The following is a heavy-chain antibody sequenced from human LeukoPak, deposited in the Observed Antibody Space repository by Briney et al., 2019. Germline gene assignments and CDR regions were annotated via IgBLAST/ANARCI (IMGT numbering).Heavy chain of an antibody. CDR1: GYTFTGYY. D-gene: IGHD6-19*01. CDR3: ARGIAVAGHNWFDP. Sequence: ASVKVSCKASGYTFTGYYMHWVRQAPGQGLEGMGWINPNSGGTNYAQKFQGRVTMTRDTSISTAYMELSRLRSDDTAVYYCARGIAVAGHNWFDPWGQGTLVTVSS. V-gene: IGHV1-2*02. CDR2: INPNSGGT. J-gene: IGHJ5*02.